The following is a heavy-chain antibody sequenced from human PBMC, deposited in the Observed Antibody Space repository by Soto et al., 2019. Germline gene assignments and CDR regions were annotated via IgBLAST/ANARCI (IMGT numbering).Heavy chain of an antibody. CDR2: IYSGGST. D-gene: IGHD3-22*01. V-gene: IGHV3-53*01. Sequence: QHWRSLRLSCAASGFTVSGNYISWFRQSPGKGLEWVSVIYSGGSTYYADSLKGRFTISRDISKNTLYLQMSSLRVEDTAVYFCARAPYGSSDYPSYFDFWGQGTLVTVSS. J-gene: IGHJ4*02. CDR1: GFTVSGNY. CDR3: ARAPYGSSDYPSYFDF.